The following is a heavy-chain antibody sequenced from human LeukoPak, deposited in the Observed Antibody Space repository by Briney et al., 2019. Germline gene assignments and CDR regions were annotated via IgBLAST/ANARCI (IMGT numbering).Heavy chain of an antibody. D-gene: IGHD3-3*01. V-gene: IGHV3-23*01. Sequence: GGSLRLSCAASGFTFSSYAMHWVRQAPGKGLEWVSAISGSGGSTYYADSVKGRFTISRDNSKNTLYLQMNSLRAEDTAVFYCAKDQVPYNDFWSGTYYFDHWGQGTLVTVSS. CDR3: AKDQVPYNDFWSGTYYFDH. CDR1: GFTFSSYA. J-gene: IGHJ4*02. CDR2: ISGSGGST.